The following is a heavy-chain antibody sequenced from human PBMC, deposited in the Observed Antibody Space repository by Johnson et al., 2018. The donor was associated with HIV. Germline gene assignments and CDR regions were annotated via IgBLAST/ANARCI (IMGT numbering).Heavy chain of an antibody. J-gene: IGHJ3*02. CDR2: IKSKTDGGTT. D-gene: IGHD3-3*01. V-gene: IGHV3-15*01. CDR3: TTAGGRDTIFGVANDAFDI. Sequence: MLLVESGGGLVQPGGSLRLSCAASGFTFSNAWMSWVRQAPGKGLEWVGRIKSKTDGGTTDYAAPVKGRLPISRDDSKNPLYLQMNSLKTEDTAVYYCTTAGGRDTIFGVANDAFDIWGQGTMVTVSS. CDR1: GFTFSNAW.